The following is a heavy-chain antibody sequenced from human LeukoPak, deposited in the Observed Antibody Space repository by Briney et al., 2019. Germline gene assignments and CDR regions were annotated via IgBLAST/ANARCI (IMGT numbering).Heavy chain of an antibody. CDR3: ARSRGTFFPHDY. CDR1: GFTFSNYW. CDR2: INSDGSST. D-gene: IGHD3-10*01. Sequence: GGSLRLSCAASGFTFSNYWMHWVRQAPGKGLVWVSRINSDGSSTNYADSVKGRFTISRDNAKNTLYLQMNSLRVEDTAVYYCARSRGTFFPHDYWGQGTLVTVTS. J-gene: IGHJ4*02. V-gene: IGHV3-74*01.